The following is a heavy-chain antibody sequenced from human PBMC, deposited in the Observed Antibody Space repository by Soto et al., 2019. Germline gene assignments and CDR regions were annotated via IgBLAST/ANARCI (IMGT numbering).Heavy chain of an antibody. D-gene: IGHD2-2*01. CDR2: ISGSGYT. Sequence: LRLSCEASGFTFSTYAMSWVRQAPGKGLEWVSAISGSGYTYYADSVKGRFTISRDNSKNTLYLQMNSLRAEDTAIYYCVRDIVIVPAASPMGYFDYWGQGALVTVS. CDR3: VRDIVIVPAASPMGYFDY. J-gene: IGHJ4*02. CDR1: GFTFSTYA. V-gene: IGHV3-23*01.